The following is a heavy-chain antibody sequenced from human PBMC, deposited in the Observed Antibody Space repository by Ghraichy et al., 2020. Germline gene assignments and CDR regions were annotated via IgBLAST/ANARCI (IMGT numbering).Heavy chain of an antibody. CDR3: ARGYCSSTSCYASPRNFDY. J-gene: IGHJ4*02. D-gene: IGHD2-2*01. Sequence: SETPSLTCAVYGGSFSGYYWSWIRQPPGKGLEWIGEINHSGSTNYNPSLKSRVTISVDTSKNQFSLKLSSVTAADTAVYYCARGYCSSTSCYASPRNFDYWGQGTLVTVSS. CDR2: INHSGST. V-gene: IGHV4-34*01. CDR1: GGSFSGYY.